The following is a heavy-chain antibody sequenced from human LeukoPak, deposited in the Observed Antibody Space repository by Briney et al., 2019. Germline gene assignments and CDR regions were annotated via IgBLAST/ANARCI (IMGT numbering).Heavy chain of an antibody. D-gene: IGHD3-10*01. J-gene: IGHJ6*02. CDR3: VRDGNRGYDMDI. Sequence: GGSLRLSCATSGFTLRYYQMNWVRQAPGKGLEWVSYINVVNGAIYYADSVKGRFTISGDIATNSVYLQMNSLRAEDTALYYCVRDGNRGYDMDIWGQGTAVTVSS. CDR1: GFTLRYYQ. CDR2: INVVNGAI. V-gene: IGHV3-48*01.